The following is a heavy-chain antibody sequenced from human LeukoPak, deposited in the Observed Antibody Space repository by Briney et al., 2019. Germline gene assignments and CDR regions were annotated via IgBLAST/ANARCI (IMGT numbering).Heavy chain of an antibody. CDR1: GFTFDDYA. D-gene: IGHD6-13*01. J-gene: IGHJ4*02. V-gene: IGHV3-9*01. Sequence: GRSLRLSCAASGFTFDDYAMHWVRQAPGKGLEWVSGLSWNGATVGYADSVKGRFTISRDNTKNSLYLQMSSLKTEDTALYYCAKALLVPYYFDYWGQGTLVSVSS. CDR3: AKALLVPYYFDY. CDR2: LSWNGATV.